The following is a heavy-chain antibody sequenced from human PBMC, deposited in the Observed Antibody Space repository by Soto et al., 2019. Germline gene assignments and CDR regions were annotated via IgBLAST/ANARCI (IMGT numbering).Heavy chain of an antibody. Sequence: TLSLTCAVSGGSIISGGYSWSWIRQPPGKGLEWIGYIYHSGSTYYNPSLKSRVTISVDRSKNQFSLKLSSVTAADTAVYYCARARGARYFDYWGQGTLVTVSS. D-gene: IGHD2-15*01. CDR2: IYHSGST. CDR3: ARARGARYFDY. V-gene: IGHV4-30-2*01. J-gene: IGHJ4*02. CDR1: GGSIISGGYS.